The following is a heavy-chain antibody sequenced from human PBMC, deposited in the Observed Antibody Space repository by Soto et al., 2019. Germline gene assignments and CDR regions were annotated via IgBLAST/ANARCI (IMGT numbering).Heavy chain of an antibody. CDR1: GGSISSSSYY. D-gene: IGHD2-2*01. CDR3: ARQVPRPSCYDY. J-gene: IGHJ4*02. V-gene: IGHV4-39*01. CDR2: IYYSGST. Sequence: QLQLQESGPGLVKPSETLSLTCTVSGGSISSSSYYWGWIRQPPGKGLEWIGSIYYSGSTYYNPSLKSRVTLSVDTSKNQFSLKLSSVTAADTAVYYCARQVPRPSCYDYWGQGTLVTVSS.